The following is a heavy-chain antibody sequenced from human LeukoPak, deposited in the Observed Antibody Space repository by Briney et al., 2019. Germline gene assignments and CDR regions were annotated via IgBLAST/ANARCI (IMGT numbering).Heavy chain of an antibody. Sequence: GGSLRLSCAASGFMFSSYGMHWVRQAPGKGLEWVAVIWYDGSNKYYADSVKGRFTISRDNSKNTLYLQINSQRAEDTAVYYCARFSYDSSGYYYHFDYWGQGTLVTVSS. CDR2: IWYDGSNK. J-gene: IGHJ4*02. V-gene: IGHV3-33*01. D-gene: IGHD3-22*01. CDR3: ARFSYDSSGYYYHFDY. CDR1: GFMFSSYG.